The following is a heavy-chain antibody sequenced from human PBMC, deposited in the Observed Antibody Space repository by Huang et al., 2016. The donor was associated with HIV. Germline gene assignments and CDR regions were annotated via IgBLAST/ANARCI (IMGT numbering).Heavy chain of an antibody. CDR2: IFYSGRT. D-gene: IGHD5-12*01. J-gene: IGHJ4*02. CDR1: NGSMSSGSYY. Sequence: QLQLQESGPGLVKPSETLSLFCTVSNGSMSSGSYYWGWIRQSPGKSLEWMGSIFYSGRTLYSPSLKSRVTITVDKSKNLFSLNLASVTAADTALYYCARRGWEYSGYEVFDSWGQGTLVAVSS. CDR3: ARRGWEYSGYEVFDS. V-gene: IGHV4-39*01.